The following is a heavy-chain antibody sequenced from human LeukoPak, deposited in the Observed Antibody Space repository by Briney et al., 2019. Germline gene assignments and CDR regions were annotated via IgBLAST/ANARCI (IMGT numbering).Heavy chain of an antibody. CDR2: ISGSGGST. J-gene: IGHJ4*02. CDR3: AKNDGSGWFPAVFDY. CDR1: GFTFTSYA. V-gene: IGHV3-23*01. Sequence: GSLRLSCVASGFTFTSYAMSWVRQAPGKGLEWVSAISGSGGSTYYADSVKGRFTISRDNSKNTLYLQMNSLRAEDTAVYYCAKNDGSGWFPAVFDYWGQGTLVTVSS. D-gene: IGHD6-19*01.